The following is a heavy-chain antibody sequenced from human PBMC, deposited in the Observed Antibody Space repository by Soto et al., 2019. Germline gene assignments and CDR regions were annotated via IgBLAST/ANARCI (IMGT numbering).Heavy chain of an antibody. CDR2: IYHSGST. Sequence: QVQLQESGPGLVKPSGTLSLTCAVSGGSISSSNWWGWVRQPPGKGLEWIGEIYHSGSTNYNPSLKSRVTISVDKSKNQFSLKLSSVTAADTAVYYCARSDYVWGSYRWEYYFDYWGQGTLVTVSS. D-gene: IGHD3-16*02. V-gene: IGHV4-4*02. CDR3: ARSDYVWGSYRWEYYFDY. CDR1: GGSISSSNW. J-gene: IGHJ4*02.